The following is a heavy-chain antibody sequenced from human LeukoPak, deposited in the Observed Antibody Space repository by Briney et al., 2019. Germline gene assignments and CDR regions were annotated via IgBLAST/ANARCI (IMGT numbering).Heavy chain of an antibody. Sequence: GRSLRLSCAASGFTFSAYVMHWVRQAPGKGLDWVALVSYDGSTTYYSDSVKGRFTVSRDNSKNTVYLEMNSLRPEDTALYYCARGFSYGSSLHYWGLGTLVTVSS. CDR2: VSYDGSTT. D-gene: IGHD5-18*01. J-gene: IGHJ4*02. V-gene: IGHV3-30-3*01. CDR3: ARGFSYGSSLHY. CDR1: GFTFSAYV.